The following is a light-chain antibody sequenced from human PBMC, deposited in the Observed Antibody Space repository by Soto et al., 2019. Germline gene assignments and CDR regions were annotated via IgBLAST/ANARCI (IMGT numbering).Light chain of an antibody. CDR3: QQSYRTPYT. J-gene: IGKJ2*01. CDR1: QSISTY. Sequence: DLQMTQSPSSLSASVGDRVTITCRASQSISTYLIWYQQRQGKAPKLLMYGASNLVSGVPSRFSSSGSGTEFTLTISSLQPEDFATYYCQQSYRTPYTFGQGSKLETK. CDR2: GAS. V-gene: IGKV1-39*01.